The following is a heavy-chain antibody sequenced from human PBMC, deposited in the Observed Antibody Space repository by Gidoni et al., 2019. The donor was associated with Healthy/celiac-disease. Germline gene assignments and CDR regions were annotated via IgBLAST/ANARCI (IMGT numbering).Heavy chain of an antibody. V-gene: IGHV1-69*02. J-gene: IGHJ6*02. Sequence: QVQLVQSGAEVKKPGSSVKVSCKASGGTFSSYTISWVRQAPGQGLEWMGRIIPILGIANYAQKFQGRVTITADKSTSTAYMELSGLRSEDTAVYYCASGSYGLQFGADGGGYYGMDVWGQGTTVTVSS. D-gene: IGHD5-18*01. CDR3: ASGSYGLQFGADGGGYYGMDV. CDR1: GGTFSSYT. CDR2: IIPILGIA.